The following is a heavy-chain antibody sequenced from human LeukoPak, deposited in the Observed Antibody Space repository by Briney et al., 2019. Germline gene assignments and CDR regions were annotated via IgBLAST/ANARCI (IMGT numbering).Heavy chain of an antibody. CDR2: ISSSGGST. J-gene: IGHJ4*02. CDR3: AKGSDGDYGFDY. V-gene: IGHV3-23*01. D-gene: IGHD4-17*01. CDR1: GFTFSSYA. Sequence: GGSLRLSCAASGFTFSSYAMSWVRQAPGKGLEWVSAISSSGGSTYYADSVKGRFTISRDNSKNTLYLQMNSLRAEDTAVYYCAKGSDGDYGFDYWGQGTLVTVSS.